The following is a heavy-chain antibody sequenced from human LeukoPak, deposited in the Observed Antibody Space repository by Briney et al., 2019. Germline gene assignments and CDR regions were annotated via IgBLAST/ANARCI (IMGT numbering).Heavy chain of an antibody. CDR3: ARREVHYYDSSGYVPFYY. D-gene: IGHD3-22*01. CDR2: ILPIFGTT. J-gene: IGHJ4*02. Sequence: SVTVSCKASGGTFKNYAISWVRQAPGQGLEWMGGILPIFGTTNYAQKFQARVTITADESTSTAYMELSSLRSEDTAVYYCARREVHYYDSSGYVPFYYWGQGTLVTVSS. CDR1: GGTFKNYA. V-gene: IGHV1-69*13.